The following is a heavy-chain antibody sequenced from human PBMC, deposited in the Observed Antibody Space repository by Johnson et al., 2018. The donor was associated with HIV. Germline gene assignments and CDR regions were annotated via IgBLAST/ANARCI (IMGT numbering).Heavy chain of an antibody. CDR2: IYSGGST. V-gene: IGHV3-66*01. CDR3: ATGSPTVTTNAFDI. Sequence: VLLVESGGDLVQPGGSLRLSCAVSGFTVSSNYMSWVRQAPGKGLEWVSVIYSGGSTYYADSVKCRFTISRDNSKNTLYLQMNSLRAEDTAVYYCATGSPTVTTNAFDIWGQGTMVTVSS. CDR1: GFTVSSNY. J-gene: IGHJ3*02. D-gene: IGHD4-17*01.